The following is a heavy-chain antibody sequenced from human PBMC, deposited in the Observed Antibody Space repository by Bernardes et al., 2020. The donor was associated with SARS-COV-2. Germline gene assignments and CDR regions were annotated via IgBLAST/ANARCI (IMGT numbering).Heavy chain of an antibody. CDR3: NSRNTFDL. J-gene: IGHJ2*01. CDR2: IRSKANSYAT. D-gene: IGHD4-4*01. Sequence: GGSLRLSCAASGFTFSGSAMHWVRQASGKGLEWVGRIRSKANSYATAYAASVKVRFTISRDDSKNTAYLQMNSLKTEDTAVYYCNSRNTFDLWGRGTLVTVST. CDR1: GFTFSGSA. V-gene: IGHV3-73*01.